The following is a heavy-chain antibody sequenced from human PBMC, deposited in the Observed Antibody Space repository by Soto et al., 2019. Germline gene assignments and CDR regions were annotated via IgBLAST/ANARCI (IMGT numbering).Heavy chain of an antibody. V-gene: IGHV4-59*07. CDR1: NASISSYY. CDR2: IYFTGST. J-gene: IGHJ4*02. Sequence: DTLSLKCTVSNASISSYYWSWIRQPPGKGLEWIGYIYFTGSTNYNPSLKSRVTISVDTSKNHFSLKLSSVTAGDTAVYYCVRGSCSSASCYTGDYWGQGILVTVSS. D-gene: IGHD2-2*02. CDR3: VRGSCSSASCYTGDY.